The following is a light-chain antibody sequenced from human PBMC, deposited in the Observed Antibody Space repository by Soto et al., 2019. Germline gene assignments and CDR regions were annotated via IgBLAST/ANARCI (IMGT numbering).Light chain of an antibody. CDR3: SSYTSRSTYV. Sequence: QSALTQPASVSGSPGQSITISCTGTSSDVGGYNYVSWYQQHPGKAPNLMISEVSNRPSGVSHRFSGSKSGNTASLTISGLQAEDEADYYCSSYTSRSTYVFGTGTKLTVL. J-gene: IGLJ1*01. V-gene: IGLV2-14*01. CDR2: EVS. CDR1: SSDVGGYNY.